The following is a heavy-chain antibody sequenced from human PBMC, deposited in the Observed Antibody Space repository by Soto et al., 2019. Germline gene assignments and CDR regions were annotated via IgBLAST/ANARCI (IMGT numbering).Heavy chain of an antibody. Sequence: QVQLQESGPGLVKPSQTLSLTCTVSGGSISSGDYYWSWIRQPPGKGLEWIGYIYYSGSTYYNPYLKSRVTISLDTSKNQFALKLSSVTAADTAVYYCARGSPSSSWYPTYGMDVWGQGTTVTVSS. CDR2: IYYSGST. J-gene: IGHJ6*02. V-gene: IGHV4-30-4*01. CDR3: ARGSPSSSWYPTYGMDV. D-gene: IGHD6-13*01. CDR1: GGSISSGDYY.